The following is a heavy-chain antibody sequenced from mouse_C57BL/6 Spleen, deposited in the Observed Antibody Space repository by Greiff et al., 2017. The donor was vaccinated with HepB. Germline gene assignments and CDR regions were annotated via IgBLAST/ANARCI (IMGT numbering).Heavy chain of an antibody. J-gene: IGHJ1*03. CDR1: GYSITSDY. Sequence: EVQLQQSGPGLAKPSQTLSLTCSVTGYSITSDYWNWIRKFPGNKLEYMGYISYSGSTYYNPSLKSRISITRDTAKNQYYLQLNSVTTEATATSYCARRGYGSSHWYFDVWGTGTTVTVSS. CDR3: ARRGYGSSHWYFDV. V-gene: IGHV3-8*01. D-gene: IGHD1-1*01. CDR2: ISYSGST.